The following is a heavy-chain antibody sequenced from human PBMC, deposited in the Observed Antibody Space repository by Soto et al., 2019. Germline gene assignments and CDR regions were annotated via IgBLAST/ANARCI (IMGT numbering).Heavy chain of an antibody. J-gene: IGHJ6*02. CDR3: ASVGYSSSWYTNYYYYYGMDV. D-gene: IGHD6-13*01. Sequence: QVQLVQSGAEVKKPGSSVKVSCKASGGTFSSYAISWVRQAPGQGLEWMGGIIPIFGTANYAQKFQGRVNITADESTSTAYMELSSPRSEDTAVYYCASVGYSSSWYTNYYYYYGMDVWGQGTTVTVSS. CDR2: IIPIFGTA. V-gene: IGHV1-69*01. CDR1: GGTFSSYA.